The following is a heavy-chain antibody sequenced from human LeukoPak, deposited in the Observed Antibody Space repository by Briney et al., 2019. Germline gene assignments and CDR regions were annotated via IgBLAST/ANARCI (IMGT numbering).Heavy chain of an antibody. CDR1: GYIFTDNY. CDR3: ARAGGVTVTTT. D-gene: IGHD4-11*01. Sequence: GASVKVSCKASGYIFTDNYMHWVRQAPGQGLEWMGWINPNNGGTKYAQKFQGRVTTTRDTSISTAFMELSRLRSDDTATYYCARAGGVTVTTTWGQGTLVTVSS. J-gene: IGHJ5*02. V-gene: IGHV1-2*02. CDR2: INPNNGGT.